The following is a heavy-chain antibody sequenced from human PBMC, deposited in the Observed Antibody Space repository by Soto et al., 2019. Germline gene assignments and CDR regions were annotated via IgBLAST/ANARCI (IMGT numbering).Heavy chain of an antibody. J-gene: IGHJ4*02. CDR3: ARDFRPYYYDSSGYYDY. V-gene: IGHV4-59*01. D-gene: IGHD3-22*01. CDR1: GGSISSYY. Sequence: SETLSLTCTVSGGSISSYYWSWIRQPPGKGLEWIGYIYYSGSTNYNPSLKSRVTISVDTSKNQFSLKLSSVTAADTAVYYCARDFRPYYYDSSGYYDYWGQGTLVTVSS. CDR2: IYYSGST.